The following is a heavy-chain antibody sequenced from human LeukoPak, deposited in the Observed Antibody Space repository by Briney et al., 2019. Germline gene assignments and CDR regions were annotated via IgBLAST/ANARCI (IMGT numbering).Heavy chain of an antibody. D-gene: IGHD5-18*01. V-gene: IGHV4-61*08. CDR2: IYYSGST. Sequence: PSETLSLTCTVSGGSISSGDYYWSWIRQPPGKGLEWIGYIYYSGSTNYNPSLKSRVTISVDTSKNQFSLKLSSVTAADTAVYYCARQSLDTAMVLGYWGQGTLVTVSS. J-gene: IGHJ4*02. CDR3: ARQSLDTAMVLGY. CDR1: GGSISSGDYY.